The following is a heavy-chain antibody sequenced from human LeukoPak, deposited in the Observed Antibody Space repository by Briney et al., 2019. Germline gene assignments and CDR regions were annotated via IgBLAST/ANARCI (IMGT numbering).Heavy chain of an antibody. D-gene: IGHD3-10*01. CDR1: GFIFTDHV. V-gene: IGHV3-30*02. Sequence: PGGSLRLSCAASGFIFTDHVIHWVRQGPGKGLEWVALIWYDGTKKYFADSVKGRFTISRDNSKNTMSLQMNSLSTEDTAIYYCARAASGDFDIWGRGTMVTVSS. J-gene: IGHJ3*02. CDR3: ARAASGDFDI. CDR2: IWYDGTKK.